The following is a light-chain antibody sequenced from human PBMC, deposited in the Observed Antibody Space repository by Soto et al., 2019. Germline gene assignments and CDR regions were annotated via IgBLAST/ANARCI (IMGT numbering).Light chain of an antibody. CDR1: QSASTN. CDR3: QQYVSALIT. Sequence: DIVMTQSPATLSVSPGQGATLSCRASQSASTNLAWYQQKPGQAPRLLIYGASTRATGIPARFSGRGSGTEFILTISSLQSEDFAVYYCQQYVSALITFGQGTRLEIK. J-gene: IGKJ5*01. CDR2: GAS. V-gene: IGKV3-15*01.